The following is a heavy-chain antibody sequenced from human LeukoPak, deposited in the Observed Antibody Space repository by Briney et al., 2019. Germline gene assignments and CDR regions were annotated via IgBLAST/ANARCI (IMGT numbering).Heavy chain of an antibody. V-gene: IGHV4-59*12. CDR2: IYYSGST. CDR1: GGSISSYY. Sequence: SETLSLTCTVSGGSISSYYWSWIRQPPGKGLEWIGYIYYSGSTNYNPSLKSRVTMSVDSSKNQFSLKLTSVTAADTAVYYCARRRDYMDVWGQGPTVAMSS. CDR3: ARRRDYMDV. J-gene: IGHJ6*03.